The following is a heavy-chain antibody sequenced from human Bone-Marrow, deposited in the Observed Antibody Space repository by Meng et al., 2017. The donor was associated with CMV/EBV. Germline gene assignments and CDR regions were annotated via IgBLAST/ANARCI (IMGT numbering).Heavy chain of an antibody. CDR3: AREREYSGSYPGGY. V-gene: IGHV1-2*02. CDR1: GYTFTGYY. Sequence: ASVKVSCKASGYTFTGYYMHWVRQAPGQGLEWMGWINPNSGGTNYAQKFQGRVTMTRDTSISTAYMELSRLRSDDTAVYYCAREREYSGSYPGGYWGQGKLVNVDS. CDR2: INPNSGGT. D-gene: IGHD1-26*01. J-gene: IGHJ4*02.